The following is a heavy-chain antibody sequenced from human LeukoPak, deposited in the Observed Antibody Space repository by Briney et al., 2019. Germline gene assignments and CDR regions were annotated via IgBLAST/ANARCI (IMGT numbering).Heavy chain of an antibody. CDR1: GYTFTSYG. Sequence: ASVKVSCKASGYTFTSYGISWVRQAPGQGLEWMGWINAYNGNTNYAQKLQGRVTMTTDTSTSTAYMELRSLRSDDTAVYYCARDSRITIFGVATYYYYYMDVWGRGTTVTVSS. J-gene: IGHJ6*03. D-gene: IGHD3-3*01. CDR2: INAYNGNT. V-gene: IGHV1-18*01. CDR3: ARDSRITIFGVATYYYYYMDV.